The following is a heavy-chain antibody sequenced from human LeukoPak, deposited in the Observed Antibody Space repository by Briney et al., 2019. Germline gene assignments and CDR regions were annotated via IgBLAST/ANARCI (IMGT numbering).Heavy chain of an antibody. V-gene: IGHV3-7*02. CDR1: GFSFSSYW. J-gene: IGHJ4*02. CDR2: IKEDGSDK. Sequence: AGGSLRLSCAASGFSFSSYWMTWVRQAPGKGLEWVANIKEDGSDKYYVDSVKGRFTISRDNAKNSLYLKMNSLRAEDTAVYYCTKYGDDDTPGLNWGQGTLVTVSS. CDR3: TKYGDDDTPGLN. D-gene: IGHD4-17*01.